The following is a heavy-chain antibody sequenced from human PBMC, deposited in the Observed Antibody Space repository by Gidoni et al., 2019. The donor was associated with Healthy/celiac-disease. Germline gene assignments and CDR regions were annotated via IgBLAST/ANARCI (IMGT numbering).Heavy chain of an antibody. CDR2: IYWDDDK. CDR1: AFSLSTSGVG. D-gene: IGHD6-19*01. CDR3: AHLLAATPFDY. J-gene: IGHJ4*02. V-gene: IGHV2-5*02. Sequence: QSPLNESGPTLQQPTQTLTHTCPFPAFSLSTSGVGVGWIRQPPGKALEWLALIYWDDDKRYSPSLKSRLTITKDTSKHQVVLTMTNMDPVDTATYYCAHLLAATPFDYWGQGTLVTVSS.